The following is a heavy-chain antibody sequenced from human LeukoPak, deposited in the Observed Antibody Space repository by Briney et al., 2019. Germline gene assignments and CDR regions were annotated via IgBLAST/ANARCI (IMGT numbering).Heavy chain of an antibody. CDR2: ISSSGSTI. CDR3: AELGITMIGGV. D-gene: IGHD3-10*02. J-gene: IGHJ6*04. V-gene: IGHV3-48*03. Sequence: GGSLRLSCAASGFTFSSYEMNWVRQAPGKGLEWVSFISSSGSTIYHADSVKGRFTISRDNAKNSLYLQMNSLRAEDTAVYYCAELGITMIGGVWGKGTTVTISS. CDR1: GFTFSSYE.